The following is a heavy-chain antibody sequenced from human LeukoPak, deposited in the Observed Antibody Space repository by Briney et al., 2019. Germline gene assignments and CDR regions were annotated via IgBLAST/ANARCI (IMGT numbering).Heavy chain of an antibody. CDR1: GYSISSAYY. J-gene: IGHJ4*02. D-gene: IGHD2-15*01. V-gene: IGHV4-38-2*02. Sequence: SETLSLTCSVSGYSISSAYYWGWIRQPPGKGLEWIGTMYHSGSTNYNPSLKSRDTISVDTSKNQFSLKLSSVTAADTAVYFCARGFRADNFDYWGQGTLVTVSS. CDR3: ARGFRADNFDY. CDR2: MYHSGST.